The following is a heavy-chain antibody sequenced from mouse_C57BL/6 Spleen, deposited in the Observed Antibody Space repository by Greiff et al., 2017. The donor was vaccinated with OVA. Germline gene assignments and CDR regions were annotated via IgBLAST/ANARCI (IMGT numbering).Heavy chain of an antibody. D-gene: IGHD4-1*01. J-gene: IGHJ4*01. CDR3: TTLSGAMDY. CDR1: GFNIKDDY. CDR2: IDPENGDT. V-gene: IGHV14-4*01. Sequence: EVQLQQSGAELVRPGASVKLSCTASGFNIKDDYMHWLKQRPEQGLVWIGWIDPENGDTAYASNFQGKASITADTSSHTSYLQLRRLTSDDTAVYYCTTLSGAMDYWGQGTSVTVSS.